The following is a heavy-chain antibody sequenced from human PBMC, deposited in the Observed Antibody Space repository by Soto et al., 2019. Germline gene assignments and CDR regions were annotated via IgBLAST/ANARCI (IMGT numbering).Heavy chain of an antibody. CDR2: ISYHGSNK. D-gene: IGHD2-15*01. CDR1: GFIFSDYG. Sequence: GGSLRLSCVVSGFIFSDYGMHWVRQAPGKGLEWVAAISYHGSNKYYADSVKGRFTVSRDNSDNTLYLQMSSLRAEDTAVYYCAYSSGHARFDYWGQGTLVTVSS. V-gene: IGHV3-30*03. J-gene: IGHJ4*02. CDR3: AYSSGHARFDY.